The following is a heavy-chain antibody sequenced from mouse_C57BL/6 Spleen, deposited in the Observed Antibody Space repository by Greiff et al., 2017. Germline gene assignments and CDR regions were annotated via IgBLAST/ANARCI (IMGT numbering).Heavy chain of an antibody. CDR3: ARDWDRGYYGMDY. J-gene: IGHJ4*01. Sequence: EVQLVESGGGLVKPGGSLKLSCAASGFTFSDYGMHWVRQAPEQGLEWVAYISSGSSTIYYADTVKGRFTISRDNAKNTLFLQMTRLRSEDTAMYYCARDWDRGYYGMDYWGQGTLVTVS. V-gene: IGHV5-17*01. CDR2: ISSGSSTI. CDR1: GFTFSDYG. D-gene: IGHD4-1*01.